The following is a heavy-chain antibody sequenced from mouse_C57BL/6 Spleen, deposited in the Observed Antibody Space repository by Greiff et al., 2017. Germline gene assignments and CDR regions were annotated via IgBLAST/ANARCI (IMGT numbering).Heavy chain of an antibody. CDR1: GFSLTSYG. V-gene: IGHV2-4*01. CDR3: AKGGYSNPSPMDY. CDR2: IWSGGST. D-gene: IGHD2-5*01. J-gene: IGHJ4*01. Sequence: VQLVESGPGLVQPSQSLSITCTVSGFSLTSYGVHWVRQPPGKGLEWLGVIWSGGSTDYNAAFISRLSISKDNSKSQVFFKMNSLQADDTAIYYGAKGGYSNPSPMDYWGQGTSVTVSS.